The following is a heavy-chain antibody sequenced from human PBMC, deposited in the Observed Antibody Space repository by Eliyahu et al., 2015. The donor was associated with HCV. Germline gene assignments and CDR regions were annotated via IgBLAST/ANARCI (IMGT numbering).Heavy chain of an antibody. D-gene: IGHD3-22*01. Sequence: VQLVESGGGLVXPGGSLRLSXEVSGXNLRSYGMNWVRQAPGKGLEWISYISSGGSSIYYADSVKGRFTVSRDNADNSLYLQMHSLRVEDTAVYYCARDFTTAEPDFWGQGTLVSVSS. V-gene: IGHV3-48*03. CDR1: GXNLRSYG. CDR2: ISSGGSSI. CDR3: ARDFTTAEPDF. J-gene: IGHJ4*02.